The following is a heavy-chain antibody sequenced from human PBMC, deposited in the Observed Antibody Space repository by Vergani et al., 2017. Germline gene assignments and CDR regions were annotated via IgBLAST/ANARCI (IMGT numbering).Heavy chain of an antibody. D-gene: IGHD7-27*01. Sequence: EVQLVESGGGLVQPGGSLRLSCSASGFTFSSYEMNWVRQAPGKGLEWVSYISSSGGTIYYADSVKGRFTISRDNAKNSLYLQMNSWRAEDTAVYYCAKLGPPFDYWGQGTLVTVSS. CDR1: GFTFSSYE. V-gene: IGHV3-48*03. CDR2: ISSSGGTI. CDR3: AKLGPPFDY. J-gene: IGHJ4*02.